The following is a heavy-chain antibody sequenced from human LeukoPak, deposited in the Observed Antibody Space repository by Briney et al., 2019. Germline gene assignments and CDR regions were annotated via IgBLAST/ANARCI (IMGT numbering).Heavy chain of an antibody. CDR1: GFTFDDYA. CDR3: TKDRGSRQWLVAPDY. D-gene: IGHD6-19*01. J-gene: IGHJ4*02. V-gene: IGHV3-9*03. Sequence: GGSLRLSCAASGFTFDDYAMHWVRQAPGKGLEWVSGISWNSGSIDYAGSVKGRFTISRDNAKNSLYLQMNSLRAEDMALYYCTKDRGSRQWLVAPDYWGQGTLVTASS. CDR2: ISWNSGSI.